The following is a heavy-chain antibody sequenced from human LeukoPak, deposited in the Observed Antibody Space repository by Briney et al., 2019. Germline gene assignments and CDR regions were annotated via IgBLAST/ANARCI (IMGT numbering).Heavy chain of an antibody. J-gene: IGHJ4*02. CDR1: GFTFRSYA. V-gene: IGHV3-23*01. CDR3: AKGQLWFGESLYFDY. D-gene: IGHD3-10*01. CDR2: ISGSGGST. Sequence: GGSLRLSCAASGFTFRSYAMSSVRQAPGKGLEWVSAISGSGGSTYYADSVKGRFTISRDNSKNTLYLQMNSLRAEDTAVYYCAKGQLWFGESLYFDYWGQGTLVTVSS.